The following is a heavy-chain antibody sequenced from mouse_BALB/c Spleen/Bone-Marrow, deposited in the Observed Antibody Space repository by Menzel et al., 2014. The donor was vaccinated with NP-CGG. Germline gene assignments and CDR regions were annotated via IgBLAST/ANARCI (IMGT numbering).Heavy chain of an antibody. Sequence: EVKLMESGGGLVQPGGSRKLSCAASGFTFSSFGMHWVRQAPEKGLEWVAYISSGSSTIYYADTVKGRFTISRDNPKNTLLLQMTSLRSEDTAMYYCARDRYDEYFDVWGAGTTVTVSS. V-gene: IGHV5-17*02. J-gene: IGHJ1*01. CDR1: GFTFSSFG. CDR3: ARDRYDEYFDV. D-gene: IGHD2-14*01. CDR2: ISSGSSTI.